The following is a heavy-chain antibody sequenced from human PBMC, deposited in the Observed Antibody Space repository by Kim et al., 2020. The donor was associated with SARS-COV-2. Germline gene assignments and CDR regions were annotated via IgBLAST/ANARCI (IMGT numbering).Heavy chain of an antibody. J-gene: IGHJ4*02. CDR1: GGTFSNYA. CDR3: ARGIDGSSGYYFFY. D-gene: IGHD3-22*01. Sequence: SVKVSCKASGGTFSNYAINWVRQVPGQGLEWVGGIIPIFGTANFAQKFQGRVTITADESTTTAYMEMRSLRSEDTAVYYCARGIDGSSGYYFFYWGQGTLVTVSS. CDR2: IIPIFGTA. V-gene: IGHV1-69*13.